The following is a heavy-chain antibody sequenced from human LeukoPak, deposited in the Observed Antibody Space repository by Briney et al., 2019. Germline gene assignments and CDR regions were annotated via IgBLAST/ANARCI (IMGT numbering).Heavy chain of an antibody. V-gene: IGHV3-74*01. CDR2: INSDGSWT. D-gene: IGHD2-15*01. Sequence: GGSLRLSCAASGNYWMHWVRQAPGKGLVWVSHINSDGSWTGYADSVEGRFTISRDNSKNTLYLQMNSLRAEDTAMYYCARYRVIAGTPTYLDYWGQGTLVTVSS. CDR3: ARYRVIAGTPTYLDY. CDR1: GNYW. J-gene: IGHJ4*02.